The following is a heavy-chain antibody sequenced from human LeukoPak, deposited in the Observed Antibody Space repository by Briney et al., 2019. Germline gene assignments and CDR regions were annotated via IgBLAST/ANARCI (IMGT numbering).Heavy chain of an antibody. Sequence: PGGSLRLYCAASGFTFSSYAMHWVRQAPGKGLEWVAVISYDGSNKYYADSVKGRFTISRDNSKNTLYLQMNSLRAEDTAVYYCAKDRESPYYYDSSGYFEYFQHWGQGTLVTVSS. CDR3: AKDRESPYYYDSSGYFEYFQH. CDR2: ISYDGSNK. V-gene: IGHV3-30-3*01. D-gene: IGHD3-22*01. J-gene: IGHJ1*01. CDR1: GFTFSSYA.